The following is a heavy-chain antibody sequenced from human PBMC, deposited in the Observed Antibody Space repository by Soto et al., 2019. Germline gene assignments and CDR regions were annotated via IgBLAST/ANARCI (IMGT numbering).Heavy chain of an antibody. D-gene: IGHD5-12*01. J-gene: IGHJ6*02. CDR1: GYSFTSYW. Sequence: GESLKISCKGSGYSFTSYWIGWVRQMPGKGLEWMGIIYPGDSDTRYSPSFQGQVTISADKSISTAYLQMNSLRAEDTAVYYCARGGDIVATILSYYYYYGMDVWGQGTTVTVSS. CDR2: IYPGDSDT. V-gene: IGHV5-51*01. CDR3: ARGGDIVATILSYYYYYGMDV.